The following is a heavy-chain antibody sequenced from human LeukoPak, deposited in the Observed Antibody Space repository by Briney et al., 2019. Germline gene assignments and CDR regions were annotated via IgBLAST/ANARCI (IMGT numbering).Heavy chain of an antibody. D-gene: IGHD6-13*01. CDR2: ISSSGRTK. Sequence: GSLRLSCAASGFTFSSYEMNWVRQAPGKGLEWLSYISSSGRTKYYPDSVKGRFTISRDNAKNSLYLQMNSLRAEDTAVYYCAARYSSSWYVPYYYMDVWGKGTTVTVSS. CDR3: AARYSSSWYVPYYYMDV. V-gene: IGHV3-48*03. J-gene: IGHJ6*03. CDR1: GFTFSSYE.